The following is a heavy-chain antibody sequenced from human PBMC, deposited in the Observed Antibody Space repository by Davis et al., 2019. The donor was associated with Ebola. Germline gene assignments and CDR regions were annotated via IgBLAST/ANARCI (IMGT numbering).Heavy chain of an antibody. Sequence: GGSLRLSCAASGFTFRNFVMHWVRQAPGKGLEWVAVISNDGSEKYYSDSVKGRFSISRDNSKNTLYLQMNSLTTDDTAVYYCAKAGGIAVTATRFDYWGQGSLVAVSS. CDR3: AKAGGIAVTATRFDY. CDR2: ISNDGSEK. J-gene: IGHJ4*02. V-gene: IGHV3-30*18. CDR1: GFTFRNFV. D-gene: IGHD2-21*02.